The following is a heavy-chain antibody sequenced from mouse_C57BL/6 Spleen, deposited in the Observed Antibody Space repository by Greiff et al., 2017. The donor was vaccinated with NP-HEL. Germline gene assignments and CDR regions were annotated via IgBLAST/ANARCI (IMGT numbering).Heavy chain of an antibody. CDR1: GYTFTSYW. D-gene: IGHD2-3*01. CDR3: ARSGYYPYHYAMDY. J-gene: IGHJ4*01. V-gene: IGHV1-52*01. Sequence: QVQLQQPGAELVRPGSSVKLSCKASGYTFTSYWMHWVKQRPIQGLEWIGNIDPSDSETHYNQKFKDKATLTVDKSSSTAYMQLSSLTSEDSAVYYSARSGYYPYHYAMDYWGQGTSVTVSS. CDR2: IDPSDSET.